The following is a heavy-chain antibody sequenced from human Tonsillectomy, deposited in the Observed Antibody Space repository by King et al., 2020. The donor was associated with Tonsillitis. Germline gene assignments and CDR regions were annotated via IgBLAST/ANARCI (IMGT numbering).Heavy chain of an antibody. V-gene: IGHV4-34*01. CDR1: GGSFSGYY. J-gene: IGHJ6*03. CDR3: ARGGGHGTVYYYYYMDV. D-gene: IGHD1-1*01. CDR2: INHSGST. Sequence: VQLPQWGAGLLKPSETLSLTCAVYGGSFSGYYWSWIRQPPGKGLEWIGEINHSGSTNYNPSLKSRVTISVDTSKNQFSLKLSSVTAADTAVYYCARGGGHGTVYYYYYMDVWGKGTTVTVSS.